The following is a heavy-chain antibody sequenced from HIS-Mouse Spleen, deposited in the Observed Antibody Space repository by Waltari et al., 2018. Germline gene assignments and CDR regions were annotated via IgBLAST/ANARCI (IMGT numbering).Heavy chain of an antibody. CDR2: IYSGGST. V-gene: IGHV3-66*01. CDR1: AFTVSSHY. J-gene: IGHJ4*02. D-gene: IGHD6-6*01. CDR3: ARKYSSSFDY. Sequence: EVQLVESGGGLVQPGGSLSLSCAASAFTVSSHYMCWVRQAPGKGLEWVSVIYSGGSTYYADSVKGRFTISRDNSKNTLYLQMNSLRAEDTAVYYCARKYSSSFDYWGQGTLVTVSS.